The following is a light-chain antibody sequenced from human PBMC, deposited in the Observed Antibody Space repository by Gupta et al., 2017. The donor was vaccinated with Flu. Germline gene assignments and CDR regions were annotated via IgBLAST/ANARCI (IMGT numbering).Light chain of an antibody. CDR2: AAS. V-gene: IGKV1-39*01. Sequence: PSSLSASVGDRVTITCRTSQSIRTNLNCYQQKPGKTPKLLIYAASNSLSAVPSTFSGSGSGTDFALTIIRLQPEDFATSYCQQRYGTPPTFGQGTKVEIK. CDR3: QQRYGTPPT. J-gene: IGKJ2*01. CDR1: QSIRTN.